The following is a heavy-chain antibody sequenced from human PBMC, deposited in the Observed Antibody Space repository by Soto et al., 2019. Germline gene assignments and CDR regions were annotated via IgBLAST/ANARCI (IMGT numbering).Heavy chain of an antibody. J-gene: IGHJ4*02. CDR1: GYSFAGYW. CDR2: IDPSDSQT. CDR3: ARQIYDSDTGPNFQYYFDS. V-gene: IGHV5-10-1*01. Sequence: PGESLKLSCKGSGYSFAGYWITWVLQKPGKGVEWMGRIDPSDSQTYYSPSFRGHVTISATKSITTVFLQWSSLRASDTAMYYCARQIYDSDTGPNFQYYFDSWGQGTPVTVSS. D-gene: IGHD3-22*01.